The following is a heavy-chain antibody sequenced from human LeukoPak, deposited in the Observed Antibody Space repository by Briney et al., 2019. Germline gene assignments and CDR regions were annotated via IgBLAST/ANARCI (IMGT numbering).Heavy chain of an antibody. Sequence: GRSLRLSCAASGFTFDDYAMHWVRQAPGKGLEWVSGISWNSGNIGYADSVKGRFPISRDNAKNSLYLQMNSLRAEDTALYYCAKGDCSSTSCYFDYWGQGTLVTVSS. CDR1: GFTFDDYA. CDR3: AKGDCSSTSCYFDY. CDR2: ISWNSGNI. V-gene: IGHV3-9*01. J-gene: IGHJ4*02. D-gene: IGHD2-2*01.